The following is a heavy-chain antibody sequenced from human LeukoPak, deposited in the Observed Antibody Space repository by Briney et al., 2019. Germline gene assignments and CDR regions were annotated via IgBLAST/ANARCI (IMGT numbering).Heavy chain of an antibody. CDR1: GYTFINYA. V-gene: IGHV1-18*01. Sequence: ASVKVSCKASGYTFINYAISWVRQAPGQGLKWMGWINIHNGNTNYAQKLQGRVTMTTDTSTSTAYMELRSLRFDDTAVYYCARSLWYYDFSGTTYDDYWGQGTLVTVSS. D-gene: IGHD3-3*01. CDR3: ARSLWYYDFSGTTYDDY. J-gene: IGHJ4*02. CDR2: INIHNGNT.